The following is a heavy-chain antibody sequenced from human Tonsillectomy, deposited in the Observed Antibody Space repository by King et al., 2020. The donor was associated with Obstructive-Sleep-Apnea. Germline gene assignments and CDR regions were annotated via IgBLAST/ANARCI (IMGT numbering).Heavy chain of an antibody. CDR2: INHSGST. J-gene: IGHJ4*02. D-gene: IGHD3-22*01. CDR1: GGSFSGYY. CDR3: AGGHTYYYDSSGYVLDY. Sequence: VQLQQWGAGLLKPSETLSLTCAVDGGSFSGYYWSWIRQPPGKGLEWIGEINHSGSTNYNPSLKSRVTISVDTSKNQFSLKVSSVTAADTAVYYCAGGHTYYYDSSGYVLDYWGQGTLVTVSP. V-gene: IGHV4-34*01.